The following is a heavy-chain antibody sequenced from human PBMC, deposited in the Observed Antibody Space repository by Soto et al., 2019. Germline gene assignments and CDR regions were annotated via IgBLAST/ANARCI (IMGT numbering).Heavy chain of an antibody. CDR3: AKGGVTTRAFDI. D-gene: IGHD3-22*01. Sequence: LRKAVSGVTFINYGIRWISQAPGKGLEWVSAISGSGGSTYYADSVKGRFTISRDNSKNTLYLQMNSLRAEDTAVYYCAKGGVTTRAFDIRGQGTMVTVSS. J-gene: IGHJ3*02. CDR2: ISGSGGST. CDR1: GVTFINYG. V-gene: IGHV3-23*01.